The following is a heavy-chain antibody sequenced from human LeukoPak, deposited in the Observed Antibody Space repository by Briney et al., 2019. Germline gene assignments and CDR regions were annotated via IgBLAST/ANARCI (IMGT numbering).Heavy chain of an antibody. Sequence: GGSLRLSCAASGFTFSSYGMHWVRQAPGKGLEWVAFIRYDGSNKYYADSVKGRFTISRDNSKNTLYLQMNSLRAEDTAVYYCANAARDVLLWFGESPFDYWGQGTLVTVSS. D-gene: IGHD3-10*01. CDR1: GFTFSSYG. V-gene: IGHV3-30*02. J-gene: IGHJ4*02. CDR3: ANAARDVLLWFGESPFDY. CDR2: IRYDGSNK.